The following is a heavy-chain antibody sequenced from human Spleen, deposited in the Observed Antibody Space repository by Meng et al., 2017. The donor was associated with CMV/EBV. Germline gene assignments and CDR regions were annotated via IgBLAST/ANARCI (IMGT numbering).Heavy chain of an antibody. CDR3: ASWNKDSFGDPYYDYGMDV. CDR1: GYTFTSYG. V-gene: IGHV1-18*01. Sequence: ASVKVSCKASGYTFTSYGISWVRQATGQGLEWMGWISAYNGNTNYAQKLQGRVTMTTDTSTSTAYMELRSLRSDDTAVYYCASWNKDSFGDPYYDYGMDVWGQGTTVTVSS. CDR2: ISAYNGNT. J-gene: IGHJ6*02. D-gene: IGHD3-10*01.